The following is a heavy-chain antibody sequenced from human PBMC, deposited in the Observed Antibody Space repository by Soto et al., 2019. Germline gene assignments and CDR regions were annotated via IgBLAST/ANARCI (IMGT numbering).Heavy chain of an antibody. J-gene: IGHJ4*02. D-gene: IGHD1-26*01. CDR3: ARDSRVGAVENLDY. CDR2: IWYDGSNK. CDR1: GFTFSSYG. V-gene: IGHV3-33*01. Sequence: QVQLVESGGGVVQPGRSLRLSCAASGFTFSSYGMHWVRQAPGKGLEWVAVIWYDGSNKYYADSVKGRFTISRDNSKNTLYLQMNSLRAEDTAVYYCARDSRVGAVENLDYWGQGTLVTVSS.